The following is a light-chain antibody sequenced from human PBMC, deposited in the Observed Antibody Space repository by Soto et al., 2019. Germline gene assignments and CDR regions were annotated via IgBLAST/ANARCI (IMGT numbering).Light chain of an antibody. CDR2: GAS. J-gene: IGKJ1*01. Sequence: EIVMTQSPATLSVSPGERATLSCRASQTINNNLAWYQQKPGQAPRLLIHGASTRATGIPARISGSGSGTEFTLTISSLQSEDFAVYYCQQYNSWPWTFGQGTKVEIK. CDR1: QTINNN. CDR3: QQYNSWPWT. V-gene: IGKV3-15*01.